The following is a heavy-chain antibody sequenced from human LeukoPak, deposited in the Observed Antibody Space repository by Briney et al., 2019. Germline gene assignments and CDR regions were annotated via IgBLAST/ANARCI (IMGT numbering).Heavy chain of an antibody. Sequence: ASVKVSCKASGYTFTGYYMHWVRQAPGQGLEWMGWINPNSGGTNYAQKFQGRVTMTRDTSISTAYMELSRLRSDDTAAYYCARNSGSYYPNYYYYMDVWGKGTTVTVSS. J-gene: IGHJ6*03. CDR1: GYTFTGYY. CDR3: ARNSGSYYPNYYYYMDV. V-gene: IGHV1-2*02. CDR2: INPNSGGT. D-gene: IGHD1-26*01.